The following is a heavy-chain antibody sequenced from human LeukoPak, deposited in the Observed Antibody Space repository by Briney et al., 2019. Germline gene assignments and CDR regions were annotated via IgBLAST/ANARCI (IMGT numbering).Heavy chain of an antibody. D-gene: IGHD2-2*01. CDR1: GDSFSSCYY. CDR3: ARNRTSSYFDY. V-gene: IGHV4-38-2*01. CDR2: IYHSGST. Sequence: SETLSLTFAVSGDSFSSCYYWGWIRQPPGKGLEWIGSIYHSGSTHYNPSLRSRVTMSVDTAKNQFSLKLSSVTAADTAVYYCARNRTSSYFDYWGQGTLVTVSS. J-gene: IGHJ4*02.